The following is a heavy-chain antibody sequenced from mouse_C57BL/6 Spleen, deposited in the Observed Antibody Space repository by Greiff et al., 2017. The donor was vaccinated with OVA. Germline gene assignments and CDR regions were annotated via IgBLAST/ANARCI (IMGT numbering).Heavy chain of an antibody. Sequence: QVHVKQSGPELVKPGASVKISCKASGYAFSSSWMNWVKQRPGKGLEWIGRIYPGDGDTNYNGKFKGKATLTADKSSSTAYMQLSSLTSEDSAVYFCARPNDDYAMDYWGQGTSVTVSS. D-gene: IGHD2-12*01. V-gene: IGHV1-82*01. CDR1: GYAFSSSW. J-gene: IGHJ4*01. CDR3: ARPNDDYAMDY. CDR2: IYPGDGDT.